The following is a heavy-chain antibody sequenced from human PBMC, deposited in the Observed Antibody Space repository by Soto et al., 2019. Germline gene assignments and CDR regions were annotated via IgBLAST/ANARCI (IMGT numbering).Heavy chain of an antibody. Sequence: QVQLVESGGGLVKPGGSLRLSCAASGFTFSDYYMSWIRQAPGKGLEWVSYISHGSTTIYYTDSVKGRFTISRDNAKNSLYLQMNSLRAEDTAVYYCARDRADPDAFDIWGQGTMVTVSS. CDR3: ARDRADPDAFDI. CDR1: GFTFSDYY. CDR2: ISHGSTTI. J-gene: IGHJ3*02. V-gene: IGHV3-11*01.